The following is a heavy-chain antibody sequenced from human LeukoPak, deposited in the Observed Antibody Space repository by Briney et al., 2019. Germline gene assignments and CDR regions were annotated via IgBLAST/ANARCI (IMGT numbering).Heavy chain of an antibody. CDR1: GYTFTSYD. V-gene: IGHV1-8*01. J-gene: IGHJ6*02. D-gene: IGHD1-26*01. CDR3: ALLTGEYYYYYGMDV. Sequence: ASVTVSYKASGYTFTSYDINWVRQAPGQGLEWMGWMNPNSGNTGYAQKFQGRVTMTRNTSISTAYMELSSLRSEDTAVYYCALLTGEYYYYYGMDVWGQGTTVTVSS. CDR2: MNPNSGNT.